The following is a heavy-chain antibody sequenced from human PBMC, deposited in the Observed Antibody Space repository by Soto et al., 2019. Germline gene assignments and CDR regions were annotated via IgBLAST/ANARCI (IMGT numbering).Heavy chain of an antibody. CDR1: GYTFTSYA. V-gene: IGHV1-3*01. CDR3: ARGLKGARQQLVRYYYYYGMDV. J-gene: IGHJ6*02. Sequence: ASVKVSCKASGYTFTSYAMHWVRQAPGQRLEWMGWINAGNGNTKYSQKFQGRVTITRDTYASTAYMELSSLRSEDTAVYYCARGLKGARQQLVRYYYYYGMDVWGQGTTVTVSS. CDR2: INAGNGNT. D-gene: IGHD6-13*01.